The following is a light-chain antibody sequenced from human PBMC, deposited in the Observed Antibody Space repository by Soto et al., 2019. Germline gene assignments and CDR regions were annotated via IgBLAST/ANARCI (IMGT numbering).Light chain of an antibody. J-gene: IGLJ2*01. CDR1: TSNIGNNP. CDR3: ATWDGSLNAVL. V-gene: IGLV1-36*01. CDR2: YDD. Sequence: QSVLTQPPSVSGAPRQRVTISCSGSTSNIGNNPVNWYQQLPGEAPKLLIYYDDLLPSGVSDRFSGSKSDTSASLAISGLQSEDEAAYYCATWDGSLNAVLFGGGTQLTVL.